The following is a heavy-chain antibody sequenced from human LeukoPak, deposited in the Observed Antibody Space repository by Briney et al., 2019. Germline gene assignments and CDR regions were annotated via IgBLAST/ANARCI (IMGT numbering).Heavy chain of an antibody. V-gene: IGHV4-61*08. J-gene: IGHJ5*02. CDR1: GGSISSGDYY. CDR3: ARGDDFWSGSSLRLDP. Sequence: SETLSLTCTVSGGSISSGDYYWSWIRQPPGKGLEWIGYIYYSGSTNYNPSLKSRVTISVDTSKNQFSLKLSSVTAADTAVYYCARGDDFWSGSSLRLDPWGQGTLVTVSS. CDR2: IYYSGST. D-gene: IGHD3-3*01.